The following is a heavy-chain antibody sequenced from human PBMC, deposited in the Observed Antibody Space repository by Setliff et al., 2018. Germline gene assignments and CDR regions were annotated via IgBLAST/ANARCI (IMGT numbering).Heavy chain of an antibody. Sequence: GASVKVSCKASGYTFTTYAISWMRQAPGQGLEWMGWINTNTGNPSYAQGFTGRFVFSLDTSVSTAYLQISSLKAEDSAVYYCGRASRFGTIVYRGDYYMDVWGKGTTVTVSS. V-gene: IGHV7-4-1*02. CDR1: GYTFTTYA. J-gene: IGHJ6*03. CDR2: INTNTGNP. D-gene: IGHD3-10*01. CDR3: GRASRFGTIVYRGDYYMDV.